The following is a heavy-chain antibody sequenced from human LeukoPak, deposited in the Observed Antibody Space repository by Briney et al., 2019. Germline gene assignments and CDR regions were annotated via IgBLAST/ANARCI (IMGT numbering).Heavy chain of an antibody. V-gene: IGHV1-2*02. Sequence: ASVKVSCKASGYTFTDYYMHWVRQAPGQGFEWMWWINPNDGDTNYAQTFQGRVTMTRDTSISTAHMEVSRLRSDGTAVYYCWRANFLYCSSSTCLFDYWGQGTLVTVSS. CDR2: INPNDGDT. CDR1: GYTFTDYY. J-gene: IGHJ4*02. CDR3: WRANFLYCSSSTCLFDY. D-gene: IGHD2-2*01.